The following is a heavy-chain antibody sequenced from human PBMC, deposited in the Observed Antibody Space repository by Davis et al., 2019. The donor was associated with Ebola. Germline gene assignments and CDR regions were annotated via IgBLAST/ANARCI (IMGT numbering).Heavy chain of an antibody. CDR3: ARDGSLKGATIRYYFDY. CDR2: IYYSGST. J-gene: IGHJ4*02. CDR1: GGSISSGDYY. Sequence: PSETLSLTCTVSGGSISSGDYYWSWIRQPPGKGLEWIGYIYYSGSTYYNPSLKSRVTISVDTSKNQFSLKLSSVTAADTAVYYCARDGSLKGATIRYYFDYWGQGTLVTVSS. D-gene: IGHD5-24*01. V-gene: IGHV4-30-4*01.